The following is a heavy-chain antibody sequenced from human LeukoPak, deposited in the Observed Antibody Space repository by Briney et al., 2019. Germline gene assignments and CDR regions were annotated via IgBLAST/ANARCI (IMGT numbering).Heavy chain of an antibody. CDR3: ARIGRYYYDSSGNYYGYFDY. D-gene: IGHD3-22*01. Sequence: PGGSLRLSCAASGFTFSSYEMNWVRQAPGKGLKWVSYIPSSGNTIYYADSVKGRFTISRDNAKNSLYLQMNSLRAEDTAVYYCARIGRYYYDSSGNYYGYFDYWGQGTLVTVSS. V-gene: IGHV3-48*03. CDR1: GFTFSSYE. CDR2: IPSSGNTI. J-gene: IGHJ4*02.